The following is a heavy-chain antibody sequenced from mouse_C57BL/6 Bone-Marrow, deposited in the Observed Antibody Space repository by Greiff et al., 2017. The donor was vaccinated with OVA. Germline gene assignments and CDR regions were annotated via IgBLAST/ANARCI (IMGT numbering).Heavy chain of an antibody. J-gene: IGHJ2*01. CDR2: IDPNSGGT. V-gene: IGHV1-72*01. CDR3: ARGDGNYLYYLDY. Sequence: VQLQQPGAELVKPGASVKLSCKASGYTFTSYWMHWVKQRPGRGLEWIGRIDPNSGGTKYNEKFKSKATLTVDKPSSTAYMQLSSLTSDDSAVYYGARGDGNYLYYLDYWGKGTTLTVSS. CDR1: GYTFTSYW. D-gene: IGHD2-1*01.